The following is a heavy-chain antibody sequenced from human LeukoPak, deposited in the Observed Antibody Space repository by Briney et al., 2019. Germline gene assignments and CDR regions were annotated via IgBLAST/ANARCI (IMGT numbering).Heavy chain of an antibody. D-gene: IGHD1-1*01. V-gene: IGHV3-64D*06. CDR1: GFTFTSHE. J-gene: IGHJ4*02. Sequence: GGSLRLSCSASGFTFTSHEMHWVRQAPGKGLQYVSGISMNVQTTYYAGSVKGRFTISRDSSKNTVYLQMNSLTAEDTAVYHCVREGLERRTNFDYWGQGTLVSVSS. CDR3: VREGLERRTNFDY. CDR2: ISMNVQTT.